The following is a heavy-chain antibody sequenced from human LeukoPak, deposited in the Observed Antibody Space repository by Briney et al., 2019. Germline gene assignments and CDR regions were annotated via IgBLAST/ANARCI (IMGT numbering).Heavy chain of an antibody. Sequence: GGSLRLSCAASGFTFNSYGMHWVRQAPGKGLEWVTFIRYDGINIYYADSVKGRFTISRDNAKNSLYLQMNSLRAEDTAVYYCAELGITMIGGVWGKGTTVTISS. CDR3: AELGITMIGGV. CDR1: GFTFNSYG. D-gene: IGHD3-10*02. J-gene: IGHJ6*04. CDR2: IRYDGINI. V-gene: IGHV3-30*02.